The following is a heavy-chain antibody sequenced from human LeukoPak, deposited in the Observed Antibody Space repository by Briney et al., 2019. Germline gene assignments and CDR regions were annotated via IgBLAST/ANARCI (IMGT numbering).Heavy chain of an antibody. V-gene: IGHV1-8*01. CDR2: MNPNSGNT. J-gene: IGHJ6*03. CDR1: GYTFTSYD. Sequence: ASVKVSCKASGYTFTSYDINWVRQATGQGLEWMGWMNPNSGNTGYAQKFQGRVTMTRNTSISTAYMELRSLRSEDTAVYYCARPGWSSTSSPPGYYYMDVWGKGTTVTVSS. D-gene: IGHD2-2*01. CDR3: ARPGWSSTSSPPGYYYMDV.